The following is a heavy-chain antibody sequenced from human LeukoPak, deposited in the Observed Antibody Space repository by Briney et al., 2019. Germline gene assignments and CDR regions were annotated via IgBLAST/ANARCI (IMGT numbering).Heavy chain of an antibody. CDR1: GFPFDDYG. CDR3: ASAGLTYGSGSYFVY. V-gene: IGHV3-20*04. Sequence: GGSQRLSCAASGFPFDDYGMTWVRQAPGKGLEWVSGINWNGGSTGYADSVKGRFTISRDNAKNSLYLQMNSLRAEDTALYYCASAGLTYGSGSYFVYWGQGTLVTVSS. CDR2: INWNGGST. D-gene: IGHD3-10*01. J-gene: IGHJ4*02.